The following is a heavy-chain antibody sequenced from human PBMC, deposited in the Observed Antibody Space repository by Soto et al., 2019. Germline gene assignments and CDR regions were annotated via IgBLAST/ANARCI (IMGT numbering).Heavy chain of an antibody. V-gene: IGHV3-30*18. CDR1: GFTFSSYG. J-gene: IGHJ4*02. CDR3: AKGAYRGSNFDY. Sequence: QVQLVESGGGVVQPGRSLRLSCAASGFTFSSYGMHWVRQAPGKGLEWVAIISYDGSNKYYADSVKGRFTISRDNSKKALYLHIHTLRPEETAVYYGAKGAYRGSNFDYWGKGTLVTVSS. CDR2: ISYDGSNK. D-gene: IGHD1-26*01.